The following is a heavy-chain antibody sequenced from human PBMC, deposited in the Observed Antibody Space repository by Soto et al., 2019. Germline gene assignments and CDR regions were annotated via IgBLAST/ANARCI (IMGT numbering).Heavy chain of an antibody. Sequence: EVQLVESGGGLVKPGGSLRLACAASGFTFRSTWMNWVRQAPGKGLEWVGRIKSTGDGGTTDYAAPVKGRFTISRGASKDPLSLQMNSLKAEDTAVYFCSTDPPRLLRPFDYRGQRTLVTASS. CDR2: IKSTGDGGTT. CDR3: STDPPRLLRPFDY. CDR1: GFTFRSTW. J-gene: IGHJ4*02. V-gene: IGHV3-15*07.